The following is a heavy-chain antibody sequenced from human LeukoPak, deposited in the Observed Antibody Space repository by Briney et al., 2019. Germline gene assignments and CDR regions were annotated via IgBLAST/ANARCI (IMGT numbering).Heavy chain of an antibody. CDR2: INPNSGGT. CDR1: GYTFTGYY. J-gene: IGHJ4*02. Sequence: ASVKVSCKASGYTFTGYYMHWVRQAPGQGLEWMGWINPNSGGTNYAQKFQGRVTMTRDTSISTAYMELSRLRSDDTAVYYCARDPFDFWSGYPIGPFDYWGQGTLVTVSS. CDR3: ARDPFDFWSGYPIGPFDY. V-gene: IGHV1-2*02. D-gene: IGHD3-3*01.